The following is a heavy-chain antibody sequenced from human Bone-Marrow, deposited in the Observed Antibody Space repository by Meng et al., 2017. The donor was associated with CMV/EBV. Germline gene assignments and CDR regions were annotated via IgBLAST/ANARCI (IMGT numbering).Heavy chain of an antibody. D-gene: IGHD6-13*01. CDR2: INPNSGGT. Sequence: ASVKVSCKASGGTFSSYPISWVRQAPGQGLEWMGWINPNSGGTNYAQKFQGRVTMTRDTSISTAYMELSRLRSDDTAVYYCAILPGIAAAGGYYWGQGTLVTVSS. CDR3: AILPGIAAAGGYY. V-gene: IGHV1-2*02. J-gene: IGHJ4*02. CDR1: GGTFSSYP.